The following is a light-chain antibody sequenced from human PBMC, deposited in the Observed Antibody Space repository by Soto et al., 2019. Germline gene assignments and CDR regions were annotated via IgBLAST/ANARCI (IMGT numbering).Light chain of an antibody. CDR2: EVS. CDR3: CSYTSSTNYV. CDR1: SSDISIYNY. Sequence: QSVLTHPASVSGSPGQSITMSCTGTSSDISIYNYVSWYQQHPGKAPKLIIYEVSNRPSGISNRFSGAKSGNTASLTISGLQVEDEADYYCCSYTSSTNYVFGAGTKVTVL. V-gene: IGLV2-14*01. J-gene: IGLJ1*01.